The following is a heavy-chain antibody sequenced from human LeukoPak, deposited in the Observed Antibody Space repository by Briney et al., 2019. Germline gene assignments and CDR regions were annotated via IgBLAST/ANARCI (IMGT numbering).Heavy chain of an antibody. CDR3: ARGPRNAP. J-gene: IGHJ5*02. D-gene: IGHD1-1*01. V-gene: IGHV1-8*01. Sequence: ASVTVSFKTSGYPFPSWEINWVRQAAGQGLEWMGWVHSNSGNIAYAQTFQGKTTMTRDTSISTTYRELTSLRFDDTGVYFCARGPRNAPWGQGTLATVSS. CDR2: VHSNSGNI. CDR1: GYPFPSWE.